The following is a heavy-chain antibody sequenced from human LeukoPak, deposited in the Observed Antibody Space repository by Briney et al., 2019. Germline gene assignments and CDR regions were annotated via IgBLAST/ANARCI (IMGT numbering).Heavy chain of an antibody. CDR1: GYTFTGYY. Sequence: GASVKVSCKASGYTFTGYYMHWVRQAPGQGLEWMGWINPNSGGTNYAQKFQGRVTMTRDTSISTAYMGLSRLRSDDTAVYYCARDHRVGYDSSGPLDYWGQGTLVTVSS. V-gene: IGHV1-2*02. CDR2: INPNSGGT. CDR3: ARDHRVGYDSSGPLDY. D-gene: IGHD3-22*01. J-gene: IGHJ4*02.